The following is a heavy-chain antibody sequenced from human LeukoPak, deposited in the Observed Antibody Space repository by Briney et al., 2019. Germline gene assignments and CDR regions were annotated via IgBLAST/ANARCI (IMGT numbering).Heavy chain of an antibody. CDR3: AKDIFSYSSGWYEGY. CDR2: IRYDGSNK. V-gene: IGHV3-30*02. CDR1: GFTFSSYG. J-gene: IGHJ4*02. D-gene: IGHD6-19*01. Sequence: PGGSLRLSCAASGFTFSSYGMHWVRQAPGKGLEWVAFIRYDGSNKYYADSVKGRFTISRDNSKNTLYLQMNSLRAEDTAVYYCAKDIFSYSSGWYEGYWGQGTLVTVSS.